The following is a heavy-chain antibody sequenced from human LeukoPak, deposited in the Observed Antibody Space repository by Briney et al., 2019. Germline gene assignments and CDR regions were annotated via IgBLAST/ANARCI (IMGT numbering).Heavy chain of an antibody. CDR1: GFTFSSYA. J-gene: IGHJ4*02. Sequence: GGSLRLSCAASGFTFSSYAMSWVRQAPGKGLEWVSAISGSGSSTYYADSVKGRFTISRDNSKNTLYLQMNSLRAEDTAVYYCAKVGQLLYREQFDYWGQGTLVTVSS. CDR2: ISGSGSST. CDR3: AKVGQLLYREQFDY. D-gene: IGHD2-2*02. V-gene: IGHV3-23*01.